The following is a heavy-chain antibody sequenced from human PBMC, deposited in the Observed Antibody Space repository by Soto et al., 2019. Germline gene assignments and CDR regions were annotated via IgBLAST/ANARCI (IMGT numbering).Heavy chain of an antibody. CDR2: INPSGGST. CDR1: GYTFTSYY. D-gene: IGHD6-13*01. J-gene: IGHJ6*02. V-gene: IGHV1-46*01. CDR3: ARDYSSSPSSGYYYYYYGMDV. Sequence: GASVKVSCKASGYTFTSYYMHWVRQAPGQGLEWMGIINPSGGSTSYAQKFQGRVTMTRDTSTSTVYMELSSLRSEDTAVYYCARDYSSSPSSGYYYYYYGMDVWGQGTTVTVSS.